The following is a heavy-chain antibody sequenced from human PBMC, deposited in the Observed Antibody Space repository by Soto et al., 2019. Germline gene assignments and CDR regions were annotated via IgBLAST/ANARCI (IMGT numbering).Heavy chain of an antibody. CDR1: GFIFSNYV. V-gene: IGHV3-23*04. CDR3: AKRPRALITFDD. CDR2: ISDSGGTS. J-gene: IGHJ4*02. D-gene: IGHD2-8*01. Sequence: EVQLVDSGGGLVQPGGSLRLSCAASGFIFSNYVMSWVRQAPGKGLEWVSSISDSGGTSYYADSVKGRFTISRDNSKNTLYLQMNSLRAEDTAIYYCAKRPRALITFDDWGQGTLVTVSS.